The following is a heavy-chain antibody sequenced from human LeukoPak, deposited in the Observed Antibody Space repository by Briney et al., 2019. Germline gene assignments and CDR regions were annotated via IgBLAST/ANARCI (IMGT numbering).Heavy chain of an antibody. J-gene: IGHJ4*02. CDR2: SGSGANT. CDR1: GFTFSNYA. V-gene: IGHV3-23*01. CDR3: AKDRRYNWNDGGYFEY. Sequence: GGSLRLSCTASGFTFSNYALSWVRQAPGKGLEWVVSGSGANTYYADSVKGRFTISRDNSKNTVFLQMNSLRAEDTAVYYCAKDRRYNWNDGGYFEYWGQGMLVTVSS. D-gene: IGHD1-1*01.